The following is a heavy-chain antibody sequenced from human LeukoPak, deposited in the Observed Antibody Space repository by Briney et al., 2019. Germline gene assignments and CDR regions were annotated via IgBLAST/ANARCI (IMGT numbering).Heavy chain of an antibody. CDR2: IKQDGSGK. D-gene: IGHD3-10*01. J-gene: IGHJ6*02. Sequence: GGSLRLSCAVSGFTFSRHWMSWVRQAPGKGLEWLANIKQDGSGKYYVDSVEGRFTISRDNAKNSLYLQMNSLRAEDTAVYYCARSYYGSGTSYGRDVWGQGTTVTVSS. CDR1: GFTFSRHW. V-gene: IGHV3-7*01. CDR3: ARSYYGSGTSYGRDV.